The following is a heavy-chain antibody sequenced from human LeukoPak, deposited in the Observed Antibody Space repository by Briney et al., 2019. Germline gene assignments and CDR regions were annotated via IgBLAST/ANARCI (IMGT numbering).Heavy chain of an antibody. CDR2: ISWNSGSI. Sequence: PGGSLRLSCAASGFTFDDYAMHWVRQAPGKGLEWVSGISWNSGSIGYADSVKGRFTISRDNAKNSLYLQMNSLRAEDTALYCCAKDISYWGQGTLVTVSS. CDR1: GFTFDDYA. J-gene: IGHJ4*02. V-gene: IGHV3-9*01. CDR3: AKDISY.